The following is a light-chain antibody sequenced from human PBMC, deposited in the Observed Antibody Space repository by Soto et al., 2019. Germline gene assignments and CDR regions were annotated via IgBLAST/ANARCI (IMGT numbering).Light chain of an antibody. V-gene: IGKV3-20*01. Sequence: ESVLTQSPGTLSLSPGERATLSCRASQSVSSSTYLAWYQQKPGQAPRLLIYDASSRATGIPDRFSGSGSGTDFTLTISRLEPEDFAVYYCQQYGSSPITFGQGTRLEIK. CDR2: DAS. J-gene: IGKJ5*01. CDR1: QSVSSSTY. CDR3: QQYGSSPIT.